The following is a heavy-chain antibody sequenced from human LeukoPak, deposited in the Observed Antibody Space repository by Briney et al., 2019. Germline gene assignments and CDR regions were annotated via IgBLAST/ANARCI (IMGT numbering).Heavy chain of an antibody. V-gene: IGHV1-8*01. Sequence: LGASVKVSCKASGYTFTSYDINWVRQATGQGLEWMGWMNPNSGNTGYAQKFQGRVTMTRNTSISTAYMELSSLRSEDTAVYYCARLGYCSGGSCSSYYMDVWGKGTTVTISS. D-gene: IGHD2-15*01. J-gene: IGHJ6*03. CDR1: GYTFTSYD. CDR3: ARLGYCSGGSCSSYYMDV. CDR2: MNPNSGNT.